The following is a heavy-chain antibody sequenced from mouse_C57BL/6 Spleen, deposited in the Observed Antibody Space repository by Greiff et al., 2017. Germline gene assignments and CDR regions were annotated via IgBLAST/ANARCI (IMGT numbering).Heavy chain of an antibody. J-gene: IGHJ4*01. V-gene: IGHV1-19*01. CDR2: INPYNGGT. Sequence: EVKLMESGPVLVKPGASVKMSCKASGYTFTDYYMNWVKQSHGKSLEWIGVINPYNGGTSYNQKFTGKATLTVDTSSSTAYMELNSLTSEDSAVYYCARMITTGDYYAMDYWGQGTSVTVSS. CDR3: ARMITTGDYYAMDY. D-gene: IGHD2-4*01. CDR1: GYTFTDYY.